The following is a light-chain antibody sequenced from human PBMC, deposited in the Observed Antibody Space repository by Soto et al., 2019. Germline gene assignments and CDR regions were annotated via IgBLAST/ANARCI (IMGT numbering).Light chain of an antibody. J-gene: IGLJ1*01. CDR2: NNN. Sequence: QSVLTQPPSASGTPGQRVTISCSGASSNIGTNAVNWYQQLPGTAPKLLIYNNNQRPSGVPDRFSGSKSGTSASLAISGLQSVDEADYYGAAWDVSLNGYVFGAGTKVTVL. CDR1: SSNIGTNA. CDR3: AAWDVSLNGYV. V-gene: IGLV1-44*01.